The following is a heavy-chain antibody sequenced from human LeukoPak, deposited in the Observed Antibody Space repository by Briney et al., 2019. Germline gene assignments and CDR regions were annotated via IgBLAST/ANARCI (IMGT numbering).Heavy chain of an antibody. D-gene: IGHD6-13*01. V-gene: IGHV3-48*03. CDR1: GFTLSTSE. J-gene: IGHJ3*02. Sequence: GGSLRLSCEASGFTLSTSEMNWVRQAPGRGLEWLSYMNIGGTTRYNADSVKGRFTISRDNARNSLYLQVNSLRAEDTAVYYCVREKAAVKGDAFDIWGQGTMVIVSS. CDR3: VREKAAVKGDAFDI. CDR2: MNIGGTTR.